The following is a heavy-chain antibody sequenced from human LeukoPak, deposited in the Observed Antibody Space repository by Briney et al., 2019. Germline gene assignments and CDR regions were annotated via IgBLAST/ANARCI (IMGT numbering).Heavy chain of an antibody. D-gene: IGHD6-13*01. V-gene: IGHV3-30-3*01. Sequence: GRSLRLSRAASGFTFSSYAMHWVRQAPGKGLEWVAVISYDGSNKYYADSVKGRFTIFRDNSKNTLYLQMNSLRAEDTAVYYCAREYSSSWYIMGDYWGQGTLVTVSS. CDR2: ISYDGSNK. CDR3: AREYSSSWYIMGDY. J-gene: IGHJ4*02. CDR1: GFTFSSYA.